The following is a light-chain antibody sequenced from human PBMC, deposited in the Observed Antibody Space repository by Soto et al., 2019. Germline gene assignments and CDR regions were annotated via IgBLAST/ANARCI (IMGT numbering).Light chain of an antibody. CDR1: QTLLRSDGKTY. CDR3: VQSVRLPYT. CDR2: DVS. J-gene: IGKJ2*01. V-gene: IGKV2D-29*01. Sequence: DIVMTPTPLSLSVTHGQPASITCKSSQTLLRSDGKTYLYWYLQKPGQPPQLRISDVSNRFSREPDKSSGGGSGTDFTLKISRVEASDVGVYDCVQSVRLPYTFGQGTKVESK.